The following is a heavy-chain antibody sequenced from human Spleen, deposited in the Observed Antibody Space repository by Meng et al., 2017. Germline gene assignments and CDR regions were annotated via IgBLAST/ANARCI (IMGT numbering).Heavy chain of an antibody. CDR2: INTNTGNP. CDR3: ARERVTMVRGVLKS. CDR1: GYPFTTFG. V-gene: IGHV7-4-1*02. J-gene: IGHJ5*02. D-gene: IGHD3-10*01. Sequence: GHLVQSGSAFKNPGAQTCVSVKASGYPFTTFGINCVRQAPGQGLEWMGWINTNTGNPTYAQGFTGRFVMSLDTSVSTAYLQISSLKAEDTAVYYCARERVTMVRGVLKSWGQGTLVTVSS.